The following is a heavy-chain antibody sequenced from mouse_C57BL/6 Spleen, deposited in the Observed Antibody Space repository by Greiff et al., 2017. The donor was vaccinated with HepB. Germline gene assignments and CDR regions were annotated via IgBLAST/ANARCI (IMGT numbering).Heavy chain of an antibody. CDR1: GYTFTDYN. Sequence: VQLQQSGPELVKPGASVKIPCKASGYTFTDYNMDWVKQSHGKSLEWIGDINPNNGGTIYNQKFKGKATLTVDKSSSTAYMELRSLTSEDTAVYYCARGSYGSSYRYFDVWGTGTTVTVSS. CDR3: ARGSYGSSYRYFDV. J-gene: IGHJ1*03. V-gene: IGHV1-18*01. D-gene: IGHD1-1*01. CDR2: INPNNGGT.